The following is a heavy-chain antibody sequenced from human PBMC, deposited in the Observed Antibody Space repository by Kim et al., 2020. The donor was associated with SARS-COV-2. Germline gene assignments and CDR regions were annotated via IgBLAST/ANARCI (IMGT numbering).Heavy chain of an antibody. CDR2: IYYSGST. V-gene: IGHV4-59*01. CDR1: GGSISSYY. J-gene: IGHJ4*02. D-gene: IGHD3-22*01. Sequence: SETLSLTCTVSGGSISSYYWSWIRQPPGKGLEWIGYIYYSGSTNYNPSLKSRVTISVDTSKNQFSLKLSSVTAADTAVYYCARGGGIVVQYPRRRRVYYFDYWGQGTLVTVSS. CDR3: ARGGGIVVQYPRRRRVYYFDY.